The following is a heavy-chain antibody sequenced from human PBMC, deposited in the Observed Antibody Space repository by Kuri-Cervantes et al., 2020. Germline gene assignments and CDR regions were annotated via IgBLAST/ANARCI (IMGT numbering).Heavy chain of an antibody. Sequence: GESLKISCAASGFTFSSYGMHWVRQAPGKGLEWVAVISYDGSNKYYADSVKGRFTISRDNSKNTLYLQMNSLRAEDTAVYYCARGSPEGGSGWYVSWFDPWGQGTLVTVSS. V-gene: IGHV3-30*03. D-gene: IGHD6-19*01. CDR3: ARGSPEGGSGWYVSWFDP. CDR1: GFTFSSYG. CDR2: ISYDGSNK. J-gene: IGHJ5*02.